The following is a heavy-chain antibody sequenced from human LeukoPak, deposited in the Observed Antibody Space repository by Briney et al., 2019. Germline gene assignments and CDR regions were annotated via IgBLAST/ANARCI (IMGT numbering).Heavy chain of an antibody. CDR3: AKGPHGDYAEYFQH. CDR1: GFTSSSYG. Sequence: GGTLRLSCAASGFTSSSYGMSWVRQAPGKGLEWVSAISGSGGSTYYADSVKGRFTISRDNSKNTLYLQMNSLRAEDTAVYYCAKGPHGDYAEYFQHWGQGTLVTVSS. V-gene: IGHV3-23*01. D-gene: IGHD4-17*01. CDR2: ISGSGGST. J-gene: IGHJ1*01.